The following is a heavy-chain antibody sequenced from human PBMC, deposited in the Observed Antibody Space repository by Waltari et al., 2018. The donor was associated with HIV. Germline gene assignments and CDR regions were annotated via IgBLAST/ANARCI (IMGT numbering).Heavy chain of an antibody. V-gene: IGHV3-53*01. Sequence: EVQLVESGGGLIQPGGSLRLSCAASGFTVSSNYMSWVRQAPGKGQKRVSVIESGGSTYYADSVKGRFTTSRDNSKNTLYLQMNSLRAEDTAVYYCARDSPTIGDYWGQGTLVTVSS. CDR2: IESGGST. CDR3: ARDSPTIGDY. J-gene: IGHJ4*02. D-gene: IGHD3-3*01. CDR1: GFTVSSNY.